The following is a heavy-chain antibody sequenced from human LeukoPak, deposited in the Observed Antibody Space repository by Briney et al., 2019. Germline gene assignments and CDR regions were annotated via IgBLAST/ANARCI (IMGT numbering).Heavy chain of an antibody. CDR3: ASDVDTAMVN. D-gene: IGHD5-18*01. CDR1: GFTFSSYA. J-gene: IGHJ4*02. V-gene: IGHV3-30*04. CDR2: ISYDGSNK. Sequence: GGSLRLSCAASGFTFSSYAMHWVRQAPGKGLEWVAVISYDGSNKYYADSVKGRFTISRDNSKNTLYLQMNSLRAEDTAVYYCASDVDTAMVNWGQGTLVTVSS.